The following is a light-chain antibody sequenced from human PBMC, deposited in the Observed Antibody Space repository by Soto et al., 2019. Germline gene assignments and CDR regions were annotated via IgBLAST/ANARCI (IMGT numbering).Light chain of an antibody. J-gene: IGKJ5*01. V-gene: IGKV1-5*01. Sequence: DIQMTQSPSTLSASVGDRVTITCRASQSISSWLAWYQQKPGKAPKLLIYDASSLESGVPSRFSGSGSGTEFTLTISSLQPDDFATYYCRTYNSYPITFGQGTRLDIK. CDR3: RTYNSYPIT. CDR1: QSISSW. CDR2: DAS.